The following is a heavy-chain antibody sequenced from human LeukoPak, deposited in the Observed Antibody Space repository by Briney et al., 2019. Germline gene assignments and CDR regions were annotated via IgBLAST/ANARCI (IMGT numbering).Heavy chain of an antibody. CDR2: ISGSGGST. CDR3: AKEYDFWSGYHGY. D-gene: IGHD3-3*01. CDR1: GFTFSSYA. V-gene: IGHV3-23*01. J-gene: IGHJ4*02. Sequence: GGSLRLSCAASGFTFSSYAMSWVRQAPGKGLEWVSAISGSGGSTYYANPVKGRFTISRDNSKNTLYLQMNSLRAEDTAVYYCAKEYDFWSGYHGYWGQGTLVTVSS.